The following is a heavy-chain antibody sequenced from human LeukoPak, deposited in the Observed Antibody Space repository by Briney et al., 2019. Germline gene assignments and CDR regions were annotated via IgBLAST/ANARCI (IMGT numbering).Heavy chain of an antibody. J-gene: IGHJ6*02. CDR3: ARYGGNSAYYYYGMDV. D-gene: IGHD4-23*01. V-gene: IGHV1-69*04. Sequence: ASVKVSCKASGGTFSSYAISWVRRAPGQGLEWMGRIIPIFGIANYAQKFQGRVTTTADKSTSTAHMELSSLRSEDTAVYYCARYGGNSAYYYYGMDVWGQGTTVTVSS. CDR2: IIPIFGIA. CDR1: GGTFSSYA.